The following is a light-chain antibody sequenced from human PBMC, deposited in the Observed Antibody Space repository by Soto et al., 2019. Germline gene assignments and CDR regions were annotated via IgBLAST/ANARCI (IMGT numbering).Light chain of an antibody. J-gene: IGLJ1*01. CDR2: DVI. CDR1: SSDIGGYNY. Sequence: QSALTQPRSVSGSPGQSVTISCTGTSSDIGGYNYVSWYQQHPGKAPKLMIYDVIKRPSGVPDRFSGSKSGNTASLTIYGLHAEDEADYYCCSYAGSYTHVFGTGTKVTVL. CDR3: CSYAGSYTHV. V-gene: IGLV2-11*01.